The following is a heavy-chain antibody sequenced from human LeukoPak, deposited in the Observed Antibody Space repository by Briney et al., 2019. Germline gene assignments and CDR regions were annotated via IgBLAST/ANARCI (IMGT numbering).Heavy chain of an antibody. V-gene: IGHV4-34*01. J-gene: IGHJ4*02. CDR3: ARRRSNFIRYFDWLSIGY. CDR1: SEFFSGYY. CDR2: INDSGTT. D-gene: IGHD3-9*01. Sequence: SETLSLTCGVSSEFFSGYYWGWIRQPPGKGLEWIGDINDSGTTKYNPTLKSRVTISIDTSKNQFSLKVKSVTAADTAVYYCARRRSNFIRYFDWLSIGYWGQGTLVTVSS.